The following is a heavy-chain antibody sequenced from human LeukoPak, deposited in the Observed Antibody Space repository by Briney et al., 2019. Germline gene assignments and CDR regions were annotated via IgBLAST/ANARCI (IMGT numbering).Heavy chain of an antibody. CDR2: INPNSGGT. CDR1: EYTFTGYY. CDR3: ARGYCGGDCYSHNWFDP. J-gene: IGHJ5*02. V-gene: IGHV1-2*02. Sequence: ASVKVSCKASEYTFTGYYMHWVRQAPGQGLEWMGWINPNSGGTNYAQKFQGRVTMTRDTSISTAYMELSRLRSDDTAVYYCARGYCGGDCYSHNWFDPWGQGTLVTVSS. D-gene: IGHD2-21*01.